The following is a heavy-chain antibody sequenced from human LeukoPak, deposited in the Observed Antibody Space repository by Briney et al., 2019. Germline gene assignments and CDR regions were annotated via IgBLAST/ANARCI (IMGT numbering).Heavy chain of an antibody. CDR1: GSTFTGYY. V-gene: IGHV1-2*02. CDR2: INPDSGGT. Sequence: ASVNVSCKASGSTFTGYYMHGVRQSPGQGLEWMGWINPDSGGTNFAQTFQGRVTMTRDTSISTAYMELSRLRSDDTAVYYCGRDFRDSLDYWGQGTLVTVSS. J-gene: IGHJ4*02. CDR3: GRDFRDSLDY.